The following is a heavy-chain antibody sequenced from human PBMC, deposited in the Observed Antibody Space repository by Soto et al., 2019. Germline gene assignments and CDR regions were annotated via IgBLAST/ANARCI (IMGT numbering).Heavy chain of an antibody. CDR3: AKLPCEVAES. V-gene: IGHV3-74*03. J-gene: IGHJ5*02. CDR1: GFTFGNFW. CDR2: IGPGGTGI. Sequence: GGSLRLSCSDSGFTFGNFWIHWVRQAPGKGLEWVSHIGPGGTGIVYADSVKGRFIISRDNARNTVYLQMNSLEAEDTAVYYCAKLPCEVAESWGQGTLVTVSS. D-gene: IGHD2-15*01.